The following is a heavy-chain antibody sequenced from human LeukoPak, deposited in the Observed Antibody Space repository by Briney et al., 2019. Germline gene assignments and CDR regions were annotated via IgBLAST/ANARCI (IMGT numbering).Heavy chain of an antibody. Sequence: SETLSLTCTVSGGPISSSSYYWGWIRQPPGKRLEWIGSIYYSGSTYYNPSLKSRVTISVDTSKNQFSLKLSSVTAADTAVFYCARDYDILTGFHKEAGAFDIWGQGTMVTVSS. V-gene: IGHV4-39*07. CDR1: GGPISSSSYY. D-gene: IGHD3-9*01. CDR3: ARDYDILTGFHKEAGAFDI. CDR2: IYYSGST. J-gene: IGHJ3*02.